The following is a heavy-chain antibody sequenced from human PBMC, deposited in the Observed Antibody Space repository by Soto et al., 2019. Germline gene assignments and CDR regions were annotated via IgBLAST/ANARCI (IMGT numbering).Heavy chain of an antibody. D-gene: IGHD6-19*01. CDR2: INSDGSST. CDR3: ARGASIRYSSGWSDYYYYGMDV. Sequence: GGSLRLSCAASGFTCSSYWMHWVRQAPGKGLVWVSRINSDGSSTSYADSVKGRFTISRDNAKNTLYLQMNSLRAEDTAVYYCARGASIRYSSGWSDYYYYGMDVWGQGTTVTVSS. CDR1: GFTCSSYW. J-gene: IGHJ6*02. V-gene: IGHV3-74*01.